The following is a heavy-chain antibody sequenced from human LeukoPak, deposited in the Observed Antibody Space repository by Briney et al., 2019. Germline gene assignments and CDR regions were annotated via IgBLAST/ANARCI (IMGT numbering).Heavy chain of an antibody. CDR2: INPNSGDT. CDR3: VSPEPWSGYAYYVGY. CDR1: GYTFTGYY. J-gene: IGHJ4*02. Sequence: ASVKVSCKASGYTFTGYYMHWVRQAPGQGLEWMGWINPNSGDTDYAQKFQGRVTMTRDTSINTAYMELSRLRSDDTAVYYCVSPEPWSGYAYYVGYWGQETLVTASS. V-gene: IGHV1-2*02. D-gene: IGHD5-12*01.